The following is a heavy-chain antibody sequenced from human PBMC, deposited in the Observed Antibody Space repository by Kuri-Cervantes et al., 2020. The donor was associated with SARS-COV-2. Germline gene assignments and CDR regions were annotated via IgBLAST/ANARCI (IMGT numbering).Heavy chain of an antibody. Sequence: LSLTCVASGFTFRDYYMRWIRQAPGKGLEWISYISSSDSTTYYADSVKDRFTISRDNAKRTLFLQMNSLRAEDTAVYYCARTLGEDIVVVPAATFDYWGQGTLVTVSS. CDR2: ISSSDSTT. D-gene: IGHD2-2*01. CDR1: GFTFRDYY. J-gene: IGHJ4*02. V-gene: IGHV3-11*04. CDR3: ARTLGEDIVVVPAATFDY.